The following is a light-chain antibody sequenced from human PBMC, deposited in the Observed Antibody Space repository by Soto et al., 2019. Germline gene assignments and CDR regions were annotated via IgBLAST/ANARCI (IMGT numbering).Light chain of an antibody. Sequence: EIVLTKSPGTLSLSPGERATLSCRASQSVSSSYLAWYQQKPGQAPRLLIYGASSRATGIPDRFSGSGSGTDFTLTISRLEPEDFAVYYCQQYGNSPYTFGQGTKLAIK. CDR1: QSVSSSY. V-gene: IGKV3-20*01. J-gene: IGKJ2*01. CDR3: QQYGNSPYT. CDR2: GAS.